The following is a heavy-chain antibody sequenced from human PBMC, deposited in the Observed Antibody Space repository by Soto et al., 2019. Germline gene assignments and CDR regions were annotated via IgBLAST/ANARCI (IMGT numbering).Heavy chain of an antibody. CDR2: IYYSGGT. Sequence: SETLSLTCTVSGGSLSSNTYCWSWIRQHPGKGLEWIGYIYYSGGTYYNPSLKSRLTISVDTSKNQFSLKLSSVTAADTAVYYCARGTDIVVVVAATPGGSFDIWGQGTMVTVSS. J-gene: IGHJ3*02. CDR3: ARGTDIVVVVAATPGGSFDI. D-gene: IGHD2-15*01. V-gene: IGHV4-31*03. CDR1: GGSLSSNTYC.